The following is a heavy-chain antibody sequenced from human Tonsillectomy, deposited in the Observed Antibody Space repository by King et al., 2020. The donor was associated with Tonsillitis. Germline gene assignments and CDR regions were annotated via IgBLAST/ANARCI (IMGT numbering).Heavy chain of an antibody. J-gene: IGHJ3*02. D-gene: IGHD6-19*01. CDR2: SNPYSGGT. CDR3: ARARIAVAGTDAFDI. Sequence: VQLVESGAEVKKPGASVKVSCKASGYTFTGDYIHWVRQAPGQGLEWMWWSNPYSGGTNYLKKFEGRVTMTRDTSFTTAYMELSRLRSDDTAVYYCARARIAVAGTDAFDIWGQGTMVTVSS. CDR1: GYTFTGDY. V-gene: IGHV1-2*02.